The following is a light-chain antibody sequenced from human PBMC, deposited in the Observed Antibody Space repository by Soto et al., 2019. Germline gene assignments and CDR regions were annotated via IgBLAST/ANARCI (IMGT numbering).Light chain of an antibody. V-gene: IGKV1-5*01. CDR1: QSMSHW. J-gene: IGKJ2*01. Sequence: DIQLTQSPSTLSASIGDRVTITCRASQSMSHWLAWYQHKPGKAPKLLIYDASSLESGVPSRFSGSGSGTEFTLTISSLQFDDFATYYCQKYNNPPYTFGQGTKLEIK. CDR3: QKYNNPPYT. CDR2: DAS.